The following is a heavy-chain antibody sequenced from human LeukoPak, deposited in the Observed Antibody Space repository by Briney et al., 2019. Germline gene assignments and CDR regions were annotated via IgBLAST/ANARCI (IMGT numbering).Heavy chain of an antibody. CDR2: IYHIGST. CDR1: GGSINSDY. V-gene: IGHV4-59*01. J-gene: IGHJ3*02. CDR3: ARVGGMTTINNPAFEI. D-gene: IGHD4-4*01. Sequence: SETLSLTCSVSGGSINSDYWNWIRQPPGKGLEWIGYIYHIGSTNYNPSLKSRVTISMDKSKKQFSLKLNTVTAADTAIYYCARVGGMTTINNPAFEIWGHGTMVTVSS.